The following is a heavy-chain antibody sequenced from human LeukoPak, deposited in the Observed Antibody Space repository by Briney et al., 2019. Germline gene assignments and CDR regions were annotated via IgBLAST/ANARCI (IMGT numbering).Heavy chain of an antibody. Sequence: GGSLRLSCAASGFTFKNYWMHWVRQAPGKGPVWVSRINDDGSGTSYADSVKGRFTISRDDAKSTLYLQMNSLRAEDTAVYYCVRGGASTWSWGQGTLVTVSS. CDR2: INDDGSGT. D-gene: IGHD2-15*01. CDR1: GFTFKNYW. J-gene: IGHJ5*02. V-gene: IGHV3-74*01. CDR3: VRGGASTWS.